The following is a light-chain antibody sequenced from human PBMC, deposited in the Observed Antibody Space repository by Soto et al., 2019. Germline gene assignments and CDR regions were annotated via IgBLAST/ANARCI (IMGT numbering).Light chain of an antibody. Sequence: QPVLTQSPSASASLGASVKLTCTLSSGHNTYSIAWHQQQPEKGPRFLMKLKSDGSHSRGDGIPDRFSGSSSGAERYLTISSLQSEDEADYYCQTWATGIQVFGGGTK. CDR1: SGHNTYS. J-gene: IGLJ2*01. V-gene: IGLV4-69*01. CDR2: LKSDGSH. CDR3: QTWATGIQV.